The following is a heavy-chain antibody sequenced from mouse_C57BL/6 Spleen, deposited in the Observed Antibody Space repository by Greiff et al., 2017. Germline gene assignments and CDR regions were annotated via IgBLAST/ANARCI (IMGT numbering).Heavy chain of an antibody. CDR1: GYTFTSYW. CDR3: ARGTVVAPFGD. V-gene: IGHV1-64*01. Sequence: QVQLQQPGAELVKPGASVKLSCKASGYTFTSYWMHWVKQRPGQGLEWIGMIHPNSGSTNYNEKFKSKATLTVDKSSSTAYMQISSLTSGDSAVYYGARGTVVAPFGDWGKGTTLTVAS. CDR2: IHPNSGST. D-gene: IGHD1-1*01. J-gene: IGHJ2*01.